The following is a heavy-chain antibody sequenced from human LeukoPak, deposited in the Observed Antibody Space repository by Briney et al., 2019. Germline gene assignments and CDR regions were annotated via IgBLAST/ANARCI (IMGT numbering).Heavy chain of an antibody. CDR1: GGTFSSYA. D-gene: IGHD3-22*01. Sequence: ASVKVSCKASGGTFSSYAISWVRQAPGQGLEWMGGIIPIFGTANYAQKFQGRVTITADKSTSTAYMELSGLRSEDTAVYYCAREATVVVTEYYFDYWGQGTLVTVSS. V-gene: IGHV1-69*06. J-gene: IGHJ4*02. CDR2: IIPIFGTA. CDR3: AREATVVVTEYYFDY.